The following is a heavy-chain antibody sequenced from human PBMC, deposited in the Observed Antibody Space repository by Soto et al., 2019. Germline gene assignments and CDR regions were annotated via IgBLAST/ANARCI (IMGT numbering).Heavy chain of an antibody. Sequence: GQFRKISCRGSVYSVRTYWIGWDRQVPGTGLEWVGRIDPSDSYTNYSPSFQGHVTISADKSISTAYLQWSSLKASDTAMYYCATSGYDFHRDYWGQGTLVTVSS. CDR2: IDPSDSYT. J-gene: IGHJ4*02. D-gene: IGHD5-12*01. CDR1: VYSVRTYW. CDR3: ATSGYDFHRDY. V-gene: IGHV5-10-1*01.